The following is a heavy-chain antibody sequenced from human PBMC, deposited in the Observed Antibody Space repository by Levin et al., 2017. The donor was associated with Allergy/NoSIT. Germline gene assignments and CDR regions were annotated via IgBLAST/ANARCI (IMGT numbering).Heavy chain of an antibody. Sequence: GGSLRLSCAASGFTFSTYAMSWVRQAPGKGLEWVSAVSGRNNNTYYGDSVKGRFTISRDNSKNTLYLQMNSLRAEDTAVYYCAAVAQTPNWYFDLWGRGTLVIVSS. D-gene: IGHD6-19*01. J-gene: IGHJ2*01. CDR3: AAVAQTPNWYFDL. V-gene: IGHV3-23*01. CDR1: GFTFSTYA. CDR2: VSGRNNNT.